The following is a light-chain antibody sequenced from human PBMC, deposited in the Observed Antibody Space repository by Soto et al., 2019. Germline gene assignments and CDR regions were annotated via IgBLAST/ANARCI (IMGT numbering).Light chain of an antibody. CDR2: EVS. J-gene: IGLJ1*01. CDR1: SSDVGGYNY. V-gene: IGLV2-14*01. CDR3: SSYTSSSTYV. Sequence: QSALTQPASVSGSPGQSITISCTGTSSDVGGYNYVSWYQQHPGKAPKLMIYEVSNRPSGVSNRFSGSKSGNTASLTISGPQAEDEADYYCSSYTSSSTYVSGTGTKLTVL.